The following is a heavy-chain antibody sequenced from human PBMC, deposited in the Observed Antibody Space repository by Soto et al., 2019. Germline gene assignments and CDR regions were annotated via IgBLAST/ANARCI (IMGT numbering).Heavy chain of an antibody. Sequence: ASVKVSCKASGYTFTSNDINWVRQAPGQGLEWMGWMNPNSGNTGYAQKFQGRVTMTRNTSINTAYMELSSVRSEDTAVYYCARGRVARNWFDPWGQGTPFTVSS. D-gene: IGHD2-15*01. J-gene: IGHJ5*02. V-gene: IGHV1-8*01. CDR2: MNPNSGNT. CDR3: ARGRVARNWFDP. CDR1: GYTFTSND.